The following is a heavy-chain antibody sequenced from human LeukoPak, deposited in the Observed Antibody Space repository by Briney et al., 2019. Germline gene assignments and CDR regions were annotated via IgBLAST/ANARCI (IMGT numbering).Heavy chain of an antibody. Sequence: ASVTVPYMASGYTFTRYGISWVRQAPGQALEWMGWISAYNGNTNYPQKLQGRVTITTDTSTSTAYMELRSLRSDDTAVYYWARMSLSSGWYWSHYYDYGMDGWGQGTTVTVSS. D-gene: IGHD6-19*01. V-gene: IGHV1-18*01. CDR3: ARMSLSSGWYWSHYYDYGMDG. CDR1: GYTFTRYG. J-gene: IGHJ6*02. CDR2: ISAYNGNT.